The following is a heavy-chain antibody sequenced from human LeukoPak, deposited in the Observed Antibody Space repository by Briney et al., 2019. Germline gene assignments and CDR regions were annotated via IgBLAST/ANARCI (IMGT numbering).Heavy chain of an antibody. V-gene: IGHV4-30-4*01. CDR2: IYYSGST. CDR3: ARGYVDTAMGGHYYYYGMDV. CDR1: GGSISSGDYY. Sequence: SETLSLTCTVSGGSISSGDYYWSWIRQPPGKGLEWIGYIYYSGSTYYNPSLKSRVTISVDTSKNQFSLKLSSVTAADTAVYYCARGYVDTAMGGHYYYYGMDVWGKGTTVTVSS. D-gene: IGHD5-18*01. J-gene: IGHJ6*04.